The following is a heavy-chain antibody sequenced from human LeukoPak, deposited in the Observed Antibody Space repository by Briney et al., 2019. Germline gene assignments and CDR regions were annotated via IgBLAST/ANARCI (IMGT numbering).Heavy chain of an antibody. J-gene: IGHJ4*02. CDR2: ISGSGGTT. CDR1: GFTFSSYA. CDR3: AKGPYHDYSTYPWYFDY. V-gene: IGHV3-23*01. Sequence: GGSLRLSCAASGFTFSSYAMSWVRQAPGKGLEWVSAISGSGGTTYYADSVKGRFTISRDNSKNTLYLQMNSLRAEDTAVYYCAKGPYHDYSTYPWYFDYWGQGTLVTVSS. D-gene: IGHD4-4*01.